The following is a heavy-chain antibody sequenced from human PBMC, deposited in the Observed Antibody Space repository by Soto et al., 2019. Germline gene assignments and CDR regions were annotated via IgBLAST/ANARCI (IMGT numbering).Heavy chain of an antibody. CDR2: IKSKTDGGTT. J-gene: IGHJ4*02. CDR1: GFTFSNAW. Sequence: GGSLRLSCAASGFTFSNAWMNWVRQAPGKGLEWVGRIKSKTDGGTTDYAAPVKGRLTISRDDSKNTLYLQMNSLKTEDTAVYYCTTDLVQFWSGYYRDYWGQGNLVTVSS. CDR3: TTDLVQFWSGYYRDY. D-gene: IGHD3-3*01. V-gene: IGHV3-15*07.